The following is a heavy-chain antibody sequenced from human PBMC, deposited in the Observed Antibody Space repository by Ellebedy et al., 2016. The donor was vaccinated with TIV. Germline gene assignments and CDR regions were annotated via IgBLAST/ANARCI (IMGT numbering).Heavy chain of an antibody. D-gene: IGHD5-24*01. CDR1: GYTFTAYY. CDR2: INPDRGDT. V-gene: IGHV1-2*02. CDR3: ARGLGWLQRDSDY. Sequence: AASVKVFCKASGYTFTAYYMHWVRQAPGQGLEWMGRINPDRGDTDYAQRFQDRVTMTRDTSISTAYMELSRLTSDDTAVYYCARGLGWLQRDSDYWGQGTLVTVSS. J-gene: IGHJ4*02.